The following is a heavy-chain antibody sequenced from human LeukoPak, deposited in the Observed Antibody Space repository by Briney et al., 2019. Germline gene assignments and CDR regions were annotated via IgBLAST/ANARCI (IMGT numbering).Heavy chain of an antibody. CDR2: IIPIFGTA. CDR1: GGTFSSYA. D-gene: IGHD6-13*01. CDR3: ARLVGAAPGQAWFDP. V-gene: IGHV1-69*13. Sequence: ASVKVSCKASGGTFSSYAISWVRQAPGQGLEWMGGIIPIFGTANYAQKFQGRVTITADESTSTAYMELSSLRSEDTAVYYCARLVGAAPGQAWFDPWGQGTLVTVSS. J-gene: IGHJ5*02.